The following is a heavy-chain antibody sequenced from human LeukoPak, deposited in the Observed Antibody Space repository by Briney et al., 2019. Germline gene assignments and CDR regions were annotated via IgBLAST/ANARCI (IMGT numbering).Heavy chain of an antibody. J-gene: IGHJ4*02. CDR2: INPNSGGT. V-gene: IGHV1-2*02. Sequence: ASVKVSCKASGYTFTGYYMHWVRQAPGQGLEWMGWINPNSGGTNFAPKFQGRVTMTRDTSISTAYMELSRLTYDDTAVYYCARERRAYFDYWGQGTLVTVSS. CDR1: GYTFTGYY. CDR3: ARERRAYFDY.